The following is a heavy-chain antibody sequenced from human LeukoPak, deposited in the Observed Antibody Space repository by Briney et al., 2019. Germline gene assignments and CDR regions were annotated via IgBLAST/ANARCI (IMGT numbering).Heavy chain of an antibody. D-gene: IGHD4-17*01. CDR1: GYTFTSYD. V-gene: IGHV1-18*01. CDR3: ARAGAAVTMFFDF. J-gene: IGHJ4*02. CDR2: IGAYNDNT. Sequence: GASVKVSCKASGYTFTSYDINWVRQATGQGVEWMGWIGAYNDNTNYPQKFQGRVTLTTDTSTSTAYMELRSLTSDDTALYYCARAGAAVTMFFDFWGQGTLVTVSS.